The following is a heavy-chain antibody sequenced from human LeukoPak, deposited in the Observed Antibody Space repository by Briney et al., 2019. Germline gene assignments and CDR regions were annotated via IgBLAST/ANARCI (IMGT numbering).Heavy chain of an antibody. D-gene: IGHD5-18*01. CDR1: GFIFSSYW. CDR3: ARDLIQLPDY. J-gene: IGHJ4*02. V-gene: IGHV3-33*08. CDR2: IWYDGSNK. Sequence: GGSLRLSCGACGFIFSSYWMTWVRQAPGKGLEWVAVIWYDGSNKYYADSVKGRFTISRDNSKNTLYLQMNSLRAEDTAVYYCARDLIQLPDYWGQGTLVTVSS.